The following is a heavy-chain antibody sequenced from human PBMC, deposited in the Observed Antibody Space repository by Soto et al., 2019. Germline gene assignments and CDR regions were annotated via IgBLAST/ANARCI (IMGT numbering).Heavy chain of an antibody. CDR2: INHSGST. CDR3: ARGPRRSIAARYYGMDV. J-gene: IGHJ6*02. Sequence: SETRSLTCAVYGGSFSGYYWSWIRQPPGKGLEWIGEINHSGSTNYNPSLKSRVTISVDTSKNQFSLKLSSVTAADTAVYYCARGPRRSIAARYYGMDVWGQGTTVTVSS. V-gene: IGHV4-34*01. CDR1: GGSFSGYY. D-gene: IGHD6-6*01.